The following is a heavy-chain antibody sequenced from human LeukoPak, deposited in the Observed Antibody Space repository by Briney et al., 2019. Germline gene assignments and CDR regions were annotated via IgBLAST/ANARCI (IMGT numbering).Heavy chain of an antibody. J-gene: IGHJ3*02. CDR3: AKESRVFRAFDI. CDR2: IYSGGST. Sequence: GGSLRLSCAASGFTFNSYTMHWVRQAPGKGLEWVSLIYSGGSTYYADSVKGRFTISRDNSKNTLYLQMNSLRAEDTAVYYCAKESRVFRAFDIWGQGTMVTVSS. D-gene: IGHD2-8*01. V-gene: IGHV3-66*01. CDR1: GFTFNSYT.